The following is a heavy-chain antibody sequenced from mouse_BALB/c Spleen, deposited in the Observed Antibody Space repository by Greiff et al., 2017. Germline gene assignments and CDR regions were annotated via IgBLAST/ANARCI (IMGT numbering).Heavy chain of an antibody. CDR3: ARYDYDERGYY. J-gene: IGHJ2*01. CDR2: IYPGGGYT. D-gene: IGHD2-4*01. CDR1: GYTFTNYW. V-gene: IGHV1-63*02. Sequence: QVQLKQSGAELVRPGTSVKISCKASGYTFTNYWLGWVKQRPGHGLEWIGDIYPGGGYTNYNEKFKGKATLTADTSSSTAYMQLSSLTSEDSAVYFCARYDYDERGYYWGQGTTLTVSS.